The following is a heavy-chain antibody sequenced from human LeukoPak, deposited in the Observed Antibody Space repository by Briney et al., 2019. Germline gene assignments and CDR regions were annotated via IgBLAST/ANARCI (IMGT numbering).Heavy chain of an antibody. V-gene: IGHV4-61*08. J-gene: IGHJ4*02. Sequence: PSETLSLTCAVSGGSVGSGGHFWSWIRQPPGKGLEWIGYIYSTGSTNYNPSLKSRITMSADTSKNQFSLKLSSVIAADTAVYYCARTKSQSGSYRYYFDSWGQGTLVTVSS. CDR2: IYSTGST. D-gene: IGHD1-26*01. CDR3: ARTKSQSGSYRYYFDS. CDR1: GGSVGSGGHF.